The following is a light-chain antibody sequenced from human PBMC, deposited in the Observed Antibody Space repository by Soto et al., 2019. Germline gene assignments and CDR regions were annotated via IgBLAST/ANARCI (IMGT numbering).Light chain of an antibody. V-gene: IGKV1-5*03. CDR2: KAS. J-gene: IGKJ1*01. Sequence: DIQMTQSPSTLSASVGDRVTITCRASQSISSSLAWYQQKPGKAPKLLIYKASSLESGVPSRFSGSGSGTEFTLTLSSVQPDDFAPYYCQQYNSYWTFGQGTKVEIK. CDR3: QQYNSYWT. CDR1: QSISSS.